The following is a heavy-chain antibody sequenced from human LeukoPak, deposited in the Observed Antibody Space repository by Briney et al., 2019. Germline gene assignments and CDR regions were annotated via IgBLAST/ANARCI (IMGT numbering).Heavy chain of an antibody. J-gene: IGHJ4*02. D-gene: IGHD5-12*01. CDR2: ISVYKGNT. Sequence: ASVKVSCKASGYTFTIYGISWVRQAPGQGLEWMGCISVYKGNTNYAQKFQGRVTMTRNTSISTAYMELSSLRSEDTAVYYCARYPLGGYDYWGQGTLVTVSS. V-gene: IGHV1-18*01. CDR1: GYTFTIYG. CDR3: ARYPLGGYDY.